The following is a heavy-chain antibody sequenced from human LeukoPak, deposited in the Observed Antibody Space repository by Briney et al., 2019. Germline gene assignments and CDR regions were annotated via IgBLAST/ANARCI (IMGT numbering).Heavy chain of an antibody. CDR1: GFTFSNYG. J-gene: IGHJ4*02. CDR3: AKALGYSYGTDN. Sequence: GRSLRLSCAASGFTFSNYGMHWVRQAPGKGLEWVAVISYDGSNKYYADSVKGRFTISRDNSKNTLYLQMNSLRAEDTAVYYCAKALGYSYGTDNWGQGTLVTVSS. CDR2: ISYDGSNK. V-gene: IGHV3-30*18. D-gene: IGHD5-18*01.